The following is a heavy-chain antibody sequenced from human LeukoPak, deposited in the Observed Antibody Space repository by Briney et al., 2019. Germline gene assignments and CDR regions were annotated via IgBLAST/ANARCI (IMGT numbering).Heavy chain of an antibody. CDR2: IYTRGGT. V-gene: IGHV4-61*02. D-gene: IGHD2-21*01. CDR3: ARDRGIYCSGDCYHNWFDP. Sequence: SETLSLTCTVSGGSISSGSYYWSWIRQPAGKGLEWIGRIYTRGGTNYNPSLKSRVTISVDTSKTQFSLKLSSVTAADTAVYYCARDRGIYCSGDCYHNWFDPWGQGTLVTVSS. J-gene: IGHJ5*02. CDR1: GGSISSGSYY.